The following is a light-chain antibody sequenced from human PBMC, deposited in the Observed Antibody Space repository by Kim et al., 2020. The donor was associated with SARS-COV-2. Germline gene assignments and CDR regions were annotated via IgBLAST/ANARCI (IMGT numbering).Light chain of an antibody. J-gene: IGKJ1*01. CDR1: QNVASSY. V-gene: IGKV3-20*01. CDR2: GAS. CDR3: HQYGTSTWT. Sequence: EIVLTQSPDTLSLSPGERATLSCRASQNVASSYLAWYRQKPGQAPRLLIYGASSRATGIPDRFSGSGSGTDFTLTISRLEPEDFALYYCHQYGTSTWTFGQGTKV.